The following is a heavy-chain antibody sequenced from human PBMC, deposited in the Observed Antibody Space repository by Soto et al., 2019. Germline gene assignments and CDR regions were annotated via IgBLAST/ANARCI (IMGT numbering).Heavy chain of an antibody. CDR2: IIPIFGTA. J-gene: IGHJ4*02. D-gene: IGHD3-22*01. CDR1: GGTFSSYA. V-gene: IGHV1-69*13. CDR3: ATYDSSGYYADFDY. Sequence: ASVKVSCKASGGTFSSYAISWVRQAPGQGLEWMGGIIPIFGTANYAQKFQGRVTITADESTSTAYMELSSLRSEDTAVYYCATYDSSGYYADFDYWGQGTLVTVSS.